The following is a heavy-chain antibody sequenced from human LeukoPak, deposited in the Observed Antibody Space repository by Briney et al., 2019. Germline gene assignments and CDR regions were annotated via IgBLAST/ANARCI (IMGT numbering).Heavy chain of an antibody. D-gene: IGHD1-26*01. CDR1: GYRFTSYW. CDR2: IYPGDSDT. J-gene: IGHJ5*02. Sequence: GESLRISCKGSGYRFTSYWIDWVRQMPGKGLERMGIIYPGDSDTRYSPSFQGQVTISADKSISTAYLQWSSLKASDTAMYYCARLVGPPQGNWFDPWGQGTLVTVSS. V-gene: IGHV5-51*01. CDR3: ARLVGPPQGNWFDP.